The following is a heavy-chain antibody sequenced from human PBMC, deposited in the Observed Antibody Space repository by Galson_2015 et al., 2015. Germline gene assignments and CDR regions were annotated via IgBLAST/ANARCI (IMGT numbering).Heavy chain of an antibody. CDR2: ISSSSSTI. Sequence: SLRPSCAASGFTFSSYSMNWVRQAPGKGLEWVSYISSSSSTIYYADSVKGRFTISRDNAKNSLYLQMNSLRDEDTAVYYCAREPYCSGGSCYGFDYWGQGTLVTVSS. CDR1: GFTFSSYS. CDR3: AREPYCSGGSCYGFDY. V-gene: IGHV3-48*02. J-gene: IGHJ4*02. D-gene: IGHD2-15*01.